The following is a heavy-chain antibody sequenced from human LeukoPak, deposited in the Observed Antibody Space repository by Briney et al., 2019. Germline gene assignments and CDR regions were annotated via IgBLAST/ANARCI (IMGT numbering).Heavy chain of an antibody. CDR3: ARVDIYYYYGMDV. Sequence: SETLSLTCAVYGGSFSGYYWSWIRQPPGKGLEWIGEINHSGSTNYNPSLKSRVTISVDTSKNQFSLKLRSVTAADTAVYYCARVDIYYYYGMDVWGQGTTVTVSS. V-gene: IGHV4-34*01. J-gene: IGHJ6*02. CDR2: INHSGST. D-gene: IGHD3-9*01. CDR1: GGSFSGYY.